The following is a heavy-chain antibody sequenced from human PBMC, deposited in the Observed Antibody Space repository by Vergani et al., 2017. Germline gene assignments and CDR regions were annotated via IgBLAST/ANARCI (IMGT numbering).Heavy chain of an antibody. D-gene: IGHD1-26*01. J-gene: IGHJ6*02. Sequence: QEQLLQSGGGVVQPGGSLILSCIGSGYTFGHFDMHWVRQAPGKGLAWVAFIRYDGSNPQYIDSVKGRFTISRDNSKDTLFLQMNGLRPEDTGTYFCAKKGASLYYYGVDVWGQGTTITVSS. CDR3: AKKGASLYYYGVDV. CDR2: IRYDGSNP. V-gene: IGHV3-30*02. CDR1: GYTFGHFD.